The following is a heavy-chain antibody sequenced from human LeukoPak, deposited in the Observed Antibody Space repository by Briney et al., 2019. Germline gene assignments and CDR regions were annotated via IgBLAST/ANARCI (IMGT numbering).Heavy chain of an antibody. CDR3: ANLGIAVAEVDY. CDR1: GFTFSSYA. Sequence: GGSLRLSCAASGFTFSSYAMSWVRQAPGKGLEWVSAISGSGGSTYYADSVRGRFTISRDNSKNTLYLQLNSLRVEDAGVYYCANLGIAVAEVDYWGQGTLVTVSS. J-gene: IGHJ4*02. V-gene: IGHV3-23*01. D-gene: IGHD6-19*01. CDR2: ISGSGGST.